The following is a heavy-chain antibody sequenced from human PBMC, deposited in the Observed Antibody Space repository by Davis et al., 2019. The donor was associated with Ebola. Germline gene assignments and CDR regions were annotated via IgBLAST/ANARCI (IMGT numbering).Heavy chain of an antibody. V-gene: IGHV4-34*01. CDR2: INHSGST. CDR3: ASVLRPFLIDP. CDR1: GGSFSGYY. Sequence: MPSETLSLTCAVYGGSFSGYYWSWIRQPPGKGLEWIGEINHSGSTNYNPSLKSRVTITVDTVKNQFSLKLSSVTATDTAVYYCASVLRPFLIDPWGQGTLVTVSS. D-gene: IGHD3-3*01. J-gene: IGHJ5*02.